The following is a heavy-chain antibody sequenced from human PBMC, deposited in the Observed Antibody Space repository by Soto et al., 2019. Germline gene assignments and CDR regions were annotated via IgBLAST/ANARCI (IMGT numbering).Heavy chain of an antibody. J-gene: IGHJ4*02. CDR3: ARDMYSSSSKRRGY. Sequence: GGSLRLSCAASGFTFSSYSMNWVRQAPGKGLEWVSYISSSSSTIYYAGSVKGRFTISRDNAKNSLYLQMNSLRDEDTAVYYCARDMYSSSSKRRGYWGQGTLVTVSS. CDR2: ISSSSSTI. V-gene: IGHV3-48*02. CDR1: GFTFSSYS. D-gene: IGHD6-6*01.